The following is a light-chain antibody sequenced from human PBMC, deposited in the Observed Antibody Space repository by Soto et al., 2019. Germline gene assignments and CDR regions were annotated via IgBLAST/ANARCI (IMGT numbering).Light chain of an antibody. Sequence: DIQMTQSPSTLSASVGDRVTITCRASQSISSWLAWYQQKPGKAPKLLIYKASSLESGVPSRCSGSGSGTEFTLTISSLQPDDFATYYCQQYKSYSSTFGQGTKVEIK. CDR1: QSISSW. J-gene: IGKJ1*01. CDR2: KAS. V-gene: IGKV1-5*03. CDR3: QQYKSYSST.